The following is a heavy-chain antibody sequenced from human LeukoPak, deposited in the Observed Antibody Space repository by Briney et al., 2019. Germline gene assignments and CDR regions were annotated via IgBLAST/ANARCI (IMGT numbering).Heavy chain of an antibody. CDR2: ITPIFGTA. J-gene: IGHJ6*02. CDR3: ARDRRLYGSGSYPRSYYGMDV. Sequence: ASVKVSCKASGGTFSSYAISWVRQAPGQGLEWMGGITPIFGTANYAQKFQGRVTITADESTSTAYMELSSLRSEDTAVYYCARDRRLYGSGSYPRSYYGMDVWGQGTTVTVSS. V-gene: IGHV1-69*01. D-gene: IGHD3-10*01. CDR1: GGTFSSYA.